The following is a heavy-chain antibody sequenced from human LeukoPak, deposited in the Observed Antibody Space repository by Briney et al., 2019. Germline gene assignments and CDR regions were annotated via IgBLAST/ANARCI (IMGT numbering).Heavy chain of an antibody. CDR2: IRSKAYGGTT. CDR3: TRDDRYSGSFFDY. CDR1: GSTFGDYA. Sequence: GGSLRLSCTASGSTFGDYAMSWFSQAPGKGLEWVGFIRSKAYGGTTEYAASVKGRFTISRDDSKSIAYLQMNSLKTEDTAVYYCTRDDRYSGSFFDYWGQGTLVTVSS. D-gene: IGHD1-26*01. J-gene: IGHJ4*02. V-gene: IGHV3-49*03.